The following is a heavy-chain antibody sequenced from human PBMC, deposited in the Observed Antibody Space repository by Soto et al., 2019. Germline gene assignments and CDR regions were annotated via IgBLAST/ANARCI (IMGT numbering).Heavy chain of an antibody. CDR2: ISSSGSTI. V-gene: IGHV3-48*03. D-gene: IGHD6-13*01. CDR1: GFTFSNYA. CDR3: ARDGIEAAVGQSYYYYGMDV. J-gene: IGHJ6*02. Sequence: GALRLSCAASGFTFSNYAMSWLRQPPGKGLEWVSYISSSGSTIYYADSVKGRFTISRDNAKNSLYLQMNSLRAEDTAVYYCARDGIEAAVGQSYYYYGMDVWGQGTKVTVSS.